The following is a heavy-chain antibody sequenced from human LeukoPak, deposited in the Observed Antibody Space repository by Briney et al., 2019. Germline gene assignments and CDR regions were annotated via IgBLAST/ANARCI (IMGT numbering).Heavy chain of an antibody. CDR1: GFTFSSYS. V-gene: IGHV3-21*01. J-gene: IGHJ4*02. D-gene: IGHD3-3*01. CDR3: AKDHYWSIDY. Sequence: PGGSLRLSCAASGFTFSSYSMNWVRQAPGKGLEWVSSISSSSSYIYYADSVKGRFTISRDIAKNTLYLQMNSLRAEDAGVYYCAKDHYWSIDYWGRGTLVTVSS. CDR2: ISSSSSYI.